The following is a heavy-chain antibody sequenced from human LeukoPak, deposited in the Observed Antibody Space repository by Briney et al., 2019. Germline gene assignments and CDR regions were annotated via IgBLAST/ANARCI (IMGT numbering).Heavy chain of an antibody. J-gene: IGHJ6*02. CDR1: GFTFSSYH. CDR2: ISSRNEAI. Sequence: GGSLRLSCAASGFTFSSYHMNWVRQAPGKGLEWVSYISSRNEAIYYADSVKGRFTISRDNAKNSLYLQMNSLRAEDTAVFYCARDGNRGYDMDVWGQGTTVTVSS. CDR3: ARDGNRGYDMDV. D-gene: IGHD1-14*01. V-gene: IGHV3-48*01.